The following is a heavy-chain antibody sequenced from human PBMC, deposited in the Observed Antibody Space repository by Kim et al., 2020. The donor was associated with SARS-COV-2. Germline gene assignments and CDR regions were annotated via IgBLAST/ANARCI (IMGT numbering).Heavy chain of an antibody. V-gene: IGHV4-31*02. Sequence: SLKSRVTISVDTSKNQFSLTLGSVTAADTAVYYCARVRDYYDSSGYYFDYWGQGTLVTVSS. D-gene: IGHD3-22*01. CDR3: ARVRDYYDSSGYYFDY. J-gene: IGHJ4*02.